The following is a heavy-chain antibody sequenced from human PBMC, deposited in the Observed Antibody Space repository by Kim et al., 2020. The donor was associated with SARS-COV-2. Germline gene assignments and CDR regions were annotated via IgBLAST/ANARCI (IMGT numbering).Heavy chain of an antibody. CDR1: GFTFSSYG. Sequence: GGSLRLSCAASGFTFSSYGMHWVRQAPGKGLEWVAVISYDGSNKYYADSVKGRFTISRDNSKNTLYLQMNSLRAEDTAVYYCARTIAGALGGGDYWGQGTLVTVSS. V-gene: IGHV3-30*03. CDR2: ISYDGSNK. CDR3: ARTIAGALGGGDY. J-gene: IGHJ4*02. D-gene: IGHD3-16*01.